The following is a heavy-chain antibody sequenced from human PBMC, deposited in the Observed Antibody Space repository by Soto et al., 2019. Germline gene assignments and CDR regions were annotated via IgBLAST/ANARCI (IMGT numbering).Heavy chain of an antibody. CDR3: ARGLATGANY. J-gene: IGHJ4*02. CDR1: GVTFSSYA. Sequence: SVKVSCKASGVTFSSYAISWVRQAPVQGLEWMVGLIPIFGTANYAQKFQGRVTITADESTSTAYMELSSLRSEDTAVYYCARGLATGANYWGQGTLVTVSS. D-gene: IGHD5-12*01. CDR2: LIPIFGTA. V-gene: IGHV1-69*13.